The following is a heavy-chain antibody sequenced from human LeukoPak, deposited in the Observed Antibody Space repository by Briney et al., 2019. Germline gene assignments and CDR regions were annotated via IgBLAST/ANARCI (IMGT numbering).Heavy chain of an antibody. CDR1: GFTFSSYG. V-gene: IGHV3-33*01. D-gene: IGHD3-22*01. Sequence: GRSLRLSCAASGFTFSSYGMHWVRQAPGKGLEWVAVIWYDGSNKYYADSVKGRFTISRVNSKNTLYLQMNSLRAEDTAVYYCARDSSGYFGDWGQGTLVTVSS. CDR2: IWYDGSNK. CDR3: ARDSSGYFGD. J-gene: IGHJ4*02.